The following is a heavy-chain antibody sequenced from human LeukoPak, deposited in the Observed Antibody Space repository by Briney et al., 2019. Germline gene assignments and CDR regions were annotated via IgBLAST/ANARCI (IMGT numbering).Heavy chain of an antibody. CDR1: GFTFSSYG. D-gene: IGHD3-10*01. CDR2: ISGSGGST. CDR3: AKDPVPYYYGSGSKNWFDP. J-gene: IGHJ5*02. V-gene: IGHV3-23*01. Sequence: GGSLRLSCAASGFTFSSYGMSWVRQAPGKGLEWVSAISGSGGSTYYADSVKGRFTISRDNSKNTLYLQMNSLRAEDTAVYYCAKDPVPYYYGSGSKNWFDPWGQGTLVTVSS.